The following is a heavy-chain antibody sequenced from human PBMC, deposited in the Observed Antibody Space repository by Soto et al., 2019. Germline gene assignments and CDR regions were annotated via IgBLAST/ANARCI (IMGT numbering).Heavy chain of an antibody. J-gene: IGHJ4*02. CDR2: INPSGGST. Sequence: ASVKVSCKASGYTFTSYDMHWVRQAPGQGLEWMGIINPSGGSTSCAQKFQGRVTMTRDNAKNSMYLQMNSLRAEDTAVYYCVRDGSSGWHFDSWGQGTLVTVSS. CDR1: GYTFTSYD. D-gene: IGHD6-19*01. CDR3: VRDGSSGWHFDS. V-gene: IGHV1-46*01.